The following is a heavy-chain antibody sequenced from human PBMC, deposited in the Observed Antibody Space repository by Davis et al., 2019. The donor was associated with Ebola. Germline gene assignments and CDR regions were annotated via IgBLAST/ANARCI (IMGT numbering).Heavy chain of an antibody. J-gene: IGHJ6*02. CDR2: INRDGNT. CDR1: GGSINSYY. CDR3: ARGEGRRDYFNSGRDYGMDV. V-gene: IGHV4-34*01. Sequence: PGESLRLSCTVSGGSINSYYWTWIRQPPGKGLEWIGEINRDGNTNYNPSLKSRVTISVDTSKNQFSLKVISVTAADTAVYYCARGEGRRDYFNSGRDYGMDVWGQGTTVTVSS. D-gene: IGHD3-10*01.